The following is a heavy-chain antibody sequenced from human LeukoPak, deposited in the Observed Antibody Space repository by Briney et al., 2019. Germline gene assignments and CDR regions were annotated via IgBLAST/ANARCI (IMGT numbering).Heavy chain of an antibody. Sequence: SETLSLTCAVYGGSFSGYYWSWIRQPPGKGLEWIGEINHSGSTNYNPSLKSRVTISVDTSKNQFSLKLSSVTAADTAVYYCARGGRRRYVDYWGQGTLVTVSS. J-gene: IGHJ4*02. V-gene: IGHV4-34*01. D-gene: IGHD6-25*01. CDR2: INHSGST. CDR1: GGSFSGYY. CDR3: ARGGRRRYVDY.